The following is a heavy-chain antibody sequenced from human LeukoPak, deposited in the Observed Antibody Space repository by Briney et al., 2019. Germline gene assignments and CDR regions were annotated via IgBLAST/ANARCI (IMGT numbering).Heavy chain of an antibody. CDR1: GYTFTSYY. D-gene: IGHD4-17*01. CDR3: ARGDTVTTSFLDY. Sequence: GASVKVSCKASGYTFTSYYMHWVRQAPGQGLEWMGVINPSGGRTSYLQKFQGRVTMTRDTSTSTVYMELSSLGSEDTAVYYCARGDTVTTSFLDYWGQGTLVTVSS. CDR2: INPSGGRT. J-gene: IGHJ4*02. V-gene: IGHV1-46*01.